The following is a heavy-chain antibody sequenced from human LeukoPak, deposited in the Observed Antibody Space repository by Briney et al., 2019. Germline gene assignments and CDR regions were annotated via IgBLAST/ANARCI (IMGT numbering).Heavy chain of an antibody. CDR3: ARAGIAAANLGMDY. CDR1: GYTFTGYY. CDR2: INPNSGGT. V-gene: IGHV1-2*04. D-gene: IGHD6-13*01. Sequence: ASVKVSCKASGYTFTGYYMHWVRQAPGQGLEWMGWINPNSGGTNYAQKFQGWVTMTRDTSISTAYMELSRLRSDDTAVYYCARAGIAAANLGMDYWGQGTLVTVSS. J-gene: IGHJ4*02.